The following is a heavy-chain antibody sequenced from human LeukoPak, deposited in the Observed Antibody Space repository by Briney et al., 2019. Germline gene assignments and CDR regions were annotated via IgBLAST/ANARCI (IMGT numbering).Heavy chain of an antibody. CDR1: GFTFSSYA. CDR2: ISGSGGST. Sequence: EGSLRLSCAASGFTFSSYAMSWVRQAPGKGLEWVSAISGSGGSTYYADSVKGRFTISRDNSKNTLYLQMNSLRADDTAVYYCAKDRDQEYYYYYMDVWGKGTTVTVSS. V-gene: IGHV3-23*01. J-gene: IGHJ6*03. D-gene: IGHD2-2*01. CDR3: AKDRDQEYYYYYMDV.